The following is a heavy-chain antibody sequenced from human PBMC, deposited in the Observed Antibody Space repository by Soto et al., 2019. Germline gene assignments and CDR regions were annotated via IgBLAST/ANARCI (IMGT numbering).Heavy chain of an antibody. Sequence: SQTLSLPCAISGDSVSSNSVAWNWIRQSPSRGLEWLGRTYYRSKWYHDYPVSVKSRITINPDTSENQFSLQLKSVTPEDTAVYDCVRERSGGWRGALDIWGQGTMVTVSS. CDR1: GDSVSSNSVA. CDR3: VRERSGGWRGALDI. J-gene: IGHJ3*02. CDR2: TYYRSKWYH. V-gene: IGHV6-1*01. D-gene: IGHD6-19*01.